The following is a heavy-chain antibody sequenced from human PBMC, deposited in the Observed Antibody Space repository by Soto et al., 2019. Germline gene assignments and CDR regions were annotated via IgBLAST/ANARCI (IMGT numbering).Heavy chain of an antibody. Sequence: QVQLVESGGGVVQPGRSLRLSCAASGFTLSSYVMHWVRQAPGKGLEWVARISYAGNDNYYADSVKGRFTISRDNSKKTVYLEMTSLRGEDTAVDYCGRDRQEGLEPAGGAFPFWGQGTMVIVSS. V-gene: IGHV3-30-3*01. CDR2: ISYAGNDN. D-gene: IGHD2-2*01. CDR3: GRDRQEGLEPAGGAFPF. J-gene: IGHJ3*01. CDR1: GFTLSSYV.